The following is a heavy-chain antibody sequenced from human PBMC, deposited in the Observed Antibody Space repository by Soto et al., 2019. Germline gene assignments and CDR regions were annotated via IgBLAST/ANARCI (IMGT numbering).Heavy chain of an antibody. J-gene: IGHJ4*02. V-gene: IGHV3-9*01. CDR2: ISWNGAGT. CDR1: GFTFDDYV. D-gene: IGHD3-10*01. Sequence: EAHLVESGGGLVQPGRSLRLSCVASGFTFDDYVIHWVRHAPGKGLGWVSGISWNGAGTGYADSVKGRFTITRDNAKHPLYLPMSSLRPEDTAIYYCAKLPLYGSGCDCLRQGTLVTVSS. CDR3: AKLPLYGSGCDC.